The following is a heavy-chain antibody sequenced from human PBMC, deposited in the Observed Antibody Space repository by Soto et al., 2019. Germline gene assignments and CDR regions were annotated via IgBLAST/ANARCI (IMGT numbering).Heavy chain of an antibody. CDR1: GYTFTSYG. D-gene: IGHD6-6*01. CDR3: ARESYSSSSGSNWFDP. J-gene: IGHJ5*02. CDR2: ISAYNGNT. V-gene: IGHV1-18*04. Sequence: ASVKVSCKASGYTFTSYGISWVRQAPGQGLEWMGWISAYNGNTNYAQKPQGRVTMTTDTSTSTAYMELRSLRSDDTAVYYCARESYSSSSGSNWFDPWGQGTLVTVSS.